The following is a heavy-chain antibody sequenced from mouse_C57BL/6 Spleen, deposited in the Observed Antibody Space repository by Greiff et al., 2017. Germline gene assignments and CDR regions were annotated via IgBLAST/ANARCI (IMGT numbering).Heavy chain of an antibody. CDR2: IYPGSGST. Sequence: QVQLQQSGAELVKPGASVKMSCKASGYTFTSYWINWVKQRPGQGLEWIGDIYPGSGSTNYNEKFKSKATLTVDTSSSTAYMQLSSLTSEDSAVSYCANYYGSSYGGNAMDYWGQGTSVTVSS. CDR1: GYTFTSYW. J-gene: IGHJ4*01. V-gene: IGHV1-55*01. CDR3: ANYYGSSYGGNAMDY. D-gene: IGHD1-1*01.